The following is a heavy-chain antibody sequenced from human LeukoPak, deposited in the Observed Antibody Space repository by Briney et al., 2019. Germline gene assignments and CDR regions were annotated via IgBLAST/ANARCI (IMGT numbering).Heavy chain of an antibody. Sequence: GASVKVSCKASGYTFTSYDINWVRQATGQGLEWMGWMNPNSGNTGYAQKFQGRVTMTRNTSISTAYMELSSLRSEDTAVYYCARRRSSLLWSGEPPGEFDYWGQGTLVTVSS. CDR1: GYTFTSYD. CDR2: MNPNSGNT. D-gene: IGHD3-10*01. J-gene: IGHJ4*02. V-gene: IGHV1-8*01. CDR3: ARRRSSLLWSGEPPGEFDY.